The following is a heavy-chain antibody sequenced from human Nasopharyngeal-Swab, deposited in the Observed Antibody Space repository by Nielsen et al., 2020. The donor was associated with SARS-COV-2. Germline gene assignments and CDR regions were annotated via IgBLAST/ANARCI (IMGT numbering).Heavy chain of an antibody. Sequence: ASVKVSCKASGYTFTSYGISWVRQAPGQGLEWMGWISAYNGNTNYAQKFQGRVTITADESTSTAYMGLSSLRSEDTAVYYCARELYCSSTSCSPYYYYGMDVWGQGTTVTVSS. CDR1: GYTFTSYG. J-gene: IGHJ6*02. CDR2: ISAYNGNT. CDR3: ARELYCSSTSCSPYYYYGMDV. V-gene: IGHV1-18*01. D-gene: IGHD2-2*01.